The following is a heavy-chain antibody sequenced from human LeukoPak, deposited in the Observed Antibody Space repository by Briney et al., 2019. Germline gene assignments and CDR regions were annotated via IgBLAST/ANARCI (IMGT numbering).Heavy chain of an antibody. CDR3: ATVRGSGVVDY. J-gene: IGHJ4*02. D-gene: IGHD3-10*01. CDR1: GGSISSSSYY. V-gene: IGHV4-39*07. Sequence: PSETLSLTCTVSGGSISSSSYYWGWIRQPPGKGLEWIGSIYYSGSTYYNPSLKSRVTISVDTSKNQFSLNLSSVTAADTAVYYCATVRGSGVVDYWGQGTLVTVSS. CDR2: IYYSGST.